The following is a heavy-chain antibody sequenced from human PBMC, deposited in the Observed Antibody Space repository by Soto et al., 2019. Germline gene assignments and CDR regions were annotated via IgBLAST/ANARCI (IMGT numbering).Heavy chain of an antibody. D-gene: IGHD3-9*01. J-gene: IGHJ4*02. Sequence: ASVKVSCKASGYTFTRYTMNWVRQAPGQRLEWMGWINTDNGNTKSSQKFQDRVIITRDTSASTAYMELSSLRSEDTAVYYCARGLLRYFDWLAYWGQGTLVTVSS. CDR1: GYTFTRYT. V-gene: IGHV1-3*04. CDR3: ARGLLRYFDWLAY. CDR2: INTDNGNT.